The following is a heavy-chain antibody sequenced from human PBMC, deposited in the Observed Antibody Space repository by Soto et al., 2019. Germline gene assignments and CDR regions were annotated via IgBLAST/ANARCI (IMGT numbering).Heavy chain of an antibody. V-gene: IGHV3-74*01. CDR1: GFPFSSYW. D-gene: IGHD5-18*01. CDR2: INSDGSST. Sequence: PGGSLRLSCAASGFPFSSYWMHWVRHAPGKGLVWVSRINSDGSSTSYADSVKGRFTISRDNAKNTLYLQMNSLRAEDTAVYYCARVGAMGSYYYYYGMDVWGQGTTVTVSS. CDR3: ARVGAMGSYYYYYGMDV. J-gene: IGHJ6*02.